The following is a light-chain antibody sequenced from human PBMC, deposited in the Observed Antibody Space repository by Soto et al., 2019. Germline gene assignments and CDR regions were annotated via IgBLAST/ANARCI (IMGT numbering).Light chain of an antibody. CDR1: QTIYSN. V-gene: IGKV1-39*01. Sequence: DIQMTQSPSSLSASVGDRVTITCRASQTIYSNLNWYQQKPGKAPKLLIYAASSLQSGVPSRFSGSGSGTDFTLTISSLQPEDFATYYCQQSYSTQLTFGGGTKVDIK. J-gene: IGKJ4*01. CDR3: QQSYSTQLT. CDR2: AAS.